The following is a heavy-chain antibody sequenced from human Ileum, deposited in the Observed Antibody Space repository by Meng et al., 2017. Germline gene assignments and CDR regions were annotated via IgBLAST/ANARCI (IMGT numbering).Heavy chain of an antibody. CDR2: INTYGTST. CDR1: GFTFSNYW. V-gene: IGHV3-74*01. CDR3: ARDRGDGSGYFPNYFDF. Sequence: EVQLVESGGGLVQPGGSVRLSCAASGFTFSNYWMHWVRQAPGKGLVWVSHINTYGTSTYYADSVKGRFTISRDNAKNTLYLQMNNLRVEDTAVYSCARDRGDGSGYFPNYFDFWGQGILVTVSS. J-gene: IGHJ4*02. D-gene: IGHD3-22*01.